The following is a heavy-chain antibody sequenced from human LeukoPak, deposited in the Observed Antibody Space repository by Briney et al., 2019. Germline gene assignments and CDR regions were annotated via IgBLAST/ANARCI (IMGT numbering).Heavy chain of an antibody. CDR2: INPNSGGT. Sequence: ASVKVSCKASGYTLTGYYMHWVRQAPGQGLEWMGWINPNSGGTNYAQKFQGRVTMTRDTSISTAYMELSRLRPDDTAVYYCARESIVVVPAAIMHYYYMDVWGKGTTVTVSS. CDR1: GYTLTGYY. V-gene: IGHV1-2*02. D-gene: IGHD2-2*01. J-gene: IGHJ6*03. CDR3: ARESIVVVPAAIMHYYYMDV.